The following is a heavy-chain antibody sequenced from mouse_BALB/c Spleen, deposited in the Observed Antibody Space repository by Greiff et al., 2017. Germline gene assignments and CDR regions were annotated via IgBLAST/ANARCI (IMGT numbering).Heavy chain of an antibody. J-gene: IGHJ4*01. CDR1: GFSLTSYG. V-gene: IGHV2-4-1*01. CDR2: IWSGGST. CDR3: ARNLLLSYAMDY. Sequence: VQLQQSGPGLVQPSQSLSITCTVSGFSLTSYGVHWVRQSPGKGLEWLGVIWSGGSTDYNAAFISRLSISKDNSKSQVFFKMNSLQADDTAIYYCARNLLLSYAMDYWGQGTSVTVSS.